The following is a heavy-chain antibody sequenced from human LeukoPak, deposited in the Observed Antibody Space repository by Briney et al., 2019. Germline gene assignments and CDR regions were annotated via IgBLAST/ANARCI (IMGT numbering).Heavy chain of an antibody. D-gene: IGHD6-13*01. CDR3: ARDEAAAGTGFDP. CDR2: INHSGST. Sequence: SSETLSLTCAVYGGSFSGYYWSWIRQPPGKGLEWIGEINHSGSTNYNPSLKSRVTISVDKSKNQFSLKLSSVTAADTAVYYCARDEAAAGTGFDPWGQGTLVTVSS. J-gene: IGHJ5*02. V-gene: IGHV4-34*01. CDR1: GGSFSGYY.